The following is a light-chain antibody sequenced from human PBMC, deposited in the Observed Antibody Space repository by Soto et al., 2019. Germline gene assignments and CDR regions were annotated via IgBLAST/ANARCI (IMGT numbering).Light chain of an antibody. Sequence: LGITQSPRTLSFSQGERATLSCRAMKNIRKNHVVWYQQKPGQAPTLLIYGASARATGVPDRFSGSGSGTDFTLIINRLEPEDFAVYYCQQHGTSITFGGGTKLESK. V-gene: IGKV3-20*01. CDR2: GAS. CDR1: KNIRKNH. CDR3: QQHGTSIT. J-gene: IGKJ4*01.